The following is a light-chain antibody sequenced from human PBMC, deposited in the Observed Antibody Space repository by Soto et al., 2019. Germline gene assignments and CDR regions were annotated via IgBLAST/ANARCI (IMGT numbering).Light chain of an antibody. CDR3: QQYNNWPLT. V-gene: IGKV3-15*01. J-gene: IGKJ4*01. CDR1: QSVTSR. CDR2: GAS. Sequence: EVVMTQSPATLSVSPGERATLSCRASQSVTSRLAWYQQKPGQAPRLLIYGASASATGIPARFSGSGSGTEFTLTINSLQSEDFAVYYCQQYNNWPLTFGGGTKVDIK.